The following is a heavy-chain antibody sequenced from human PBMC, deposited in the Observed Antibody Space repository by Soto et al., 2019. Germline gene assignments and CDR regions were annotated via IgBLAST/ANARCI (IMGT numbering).Heavy chain of an antibody. D-gene: IGHD1-26*01. J-gene: IGHJ4*02. CDR2: ISYDGSNK. CDR1: GFTFSSYA. CDR3: AREGWDLHTPPPYFDC. Sequence: QVQLVESGGGVVQPGRSLRLSCAASGFTFSSYAMHWVRQAPGKGLEWVAVISYDGSNKYYADSVKGRFTISRDNSKNTLYLQMNSLRAEDTAVYYCAREGWDLHTPPPYFDCWGQGTLVTVSS. V-gene: IGHV3-30-3*01.